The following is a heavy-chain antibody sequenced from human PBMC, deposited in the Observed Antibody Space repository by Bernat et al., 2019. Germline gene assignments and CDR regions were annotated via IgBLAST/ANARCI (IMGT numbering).Heavy chain of an antibody. CDR2: INAGDGNM. D-gene: IGHD2-15*01. CDR1: GYTFTNYA. CDR3: ARGWAVVVSGKYFDY. J-gene: IGHJ4*02. Sequence: QVQLVQSGAEVKKPGASVKVSCKASGYTFTNYAIHWVRQAPGQRLEWMGWINAGDGNMKYSQKFQGRVTITWDRSAGTAYMELSSLTSEDTAIYCCARGWAVVVSGKYFDYWGQGTVVIGSS. V-gene: IGHV1-3*01.